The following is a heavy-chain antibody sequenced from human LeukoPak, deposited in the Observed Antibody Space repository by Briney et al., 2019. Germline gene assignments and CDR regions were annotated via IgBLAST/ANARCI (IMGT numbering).Heavy chain of an antibody. D-gene: IGHD3-10*01. V-gene: IGHV3-73*01. J-gene: IGHJ4*02. CDR1: GFTFSGSA. CDR2: IRSKTNNYAT. Sequence: AGGSLRLSCAASGFTFSGSAMHWVRQASGKGLEWVGRIRSKTNNYATAYAASVKDRFTISRDDSTNTAYLQMDSLKTEDTAVYYCVRHAASGGSGVDHWGQGTLVTVSS. CDR3: VRHAASGGSGVDH.